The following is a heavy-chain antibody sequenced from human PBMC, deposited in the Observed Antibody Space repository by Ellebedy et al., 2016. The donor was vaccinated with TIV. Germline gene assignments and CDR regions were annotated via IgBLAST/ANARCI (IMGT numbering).Heavy chain of an antibody. D-gene: IGHD2/OR15-2a*01. V-gene: IGHV3-23*01. CDR1: GFTFSSYA. CDR3: AKGRGGGSDSPTTRYYFDY. J-gene: IGHJ4*02. Sequence: GESLKISCAASGFTFSSYAMSWVRQAPGKGLEWVSTISNTGSRTYYADSVEGRFIISRDNSKKTLYLQMNSLRAEDTAVYYCAKGRGGGSDSPTTRYYFDYWGLGTLVTVSS. CDR2: ISNTGSRT.